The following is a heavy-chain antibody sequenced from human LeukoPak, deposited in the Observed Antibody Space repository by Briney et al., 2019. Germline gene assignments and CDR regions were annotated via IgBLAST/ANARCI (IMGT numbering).Heavy chain of an antibody. D-gene: IGHD3-3*01. CDR2: IYTSGST. Sequence: SQTMSLTSTVYGGSISSGSYYWSWIRQPAGKGLEWIGRIYTSGSTNYNPSLKSRVTISVDTSKNQFSLKLRSVTAADKAVYYCARGDFWSGYEDYWGQGTLVTVSS. J-gene: IGHJ4*02. CDR3: ARGDFWSGYEDY. V-gene: IGHV4-61*02. CDR1: GGSISSGSYY.